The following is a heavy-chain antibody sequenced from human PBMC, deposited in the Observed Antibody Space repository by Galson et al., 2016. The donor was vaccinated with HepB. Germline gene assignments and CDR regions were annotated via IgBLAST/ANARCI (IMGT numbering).Heavy chain of an antibody. Sequence: QSGAEVTKPGESLKISCKGSGYGFAGYWIGWVRQMPGEGLEWMGIIYPDDSSTGYSPSFLGQVTFSVDKSISTAYLHWSSLKASDTAMYYCARLGDPNFNPQAATFATHCFDDWGQGTLVTVSS. V-gene: IGHV5-51*03. CDR1: GYGFAGYW. J-gene: IGHJ4*02. CDR2: IYPDDSST. D-gene: IGHD3-10*01. CDR3: ARLGDPNFNPQAATFATHCFDD.